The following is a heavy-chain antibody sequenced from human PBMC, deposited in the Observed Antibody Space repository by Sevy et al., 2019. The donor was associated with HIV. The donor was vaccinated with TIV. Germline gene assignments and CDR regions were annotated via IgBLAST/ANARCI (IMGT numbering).Heavy chain of an antibody. V-gene: IGHV3-15*01. J-gene: IGHJ3*01. CDR1: GFPFSDAW. CDR2: IKNENDGGTT. D-gene: IGHD1-7*01. Sequence: GGSLRLSCAASGFPFSDAWMNWVRQAPGKGLEWVGLIKNENDGGTTDYAAPVKGRSTISRDDSKYALYLQMSSLKTEDTAIYYCTTVWGTGTTWVRAFDLWGQGTMVTVSS. CDR3: TTVWGTGTTWVRAFDL.